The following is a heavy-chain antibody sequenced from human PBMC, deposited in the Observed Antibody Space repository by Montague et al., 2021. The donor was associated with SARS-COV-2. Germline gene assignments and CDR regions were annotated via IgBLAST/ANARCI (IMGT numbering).Heavy chain of an antibody. D-gene: IGHD2-8*01. CDR2: IRHGGST. J-gene: IGHJ6*02. CDR3: ARTSQYCTPTNCYLPNAMDV. Sequence: ETLSLTCTVSGYSITHAYYWGWIRQPPGKGLEWIGNIRHGGSTYYNPSLKSRVTISVDTSNNQFSLKLTSVTAADTAVYYCARTSQYCTPTNCYLPNAMDVWGQGTTVTVSS. CDR1: GYSITHAYY. V-gene: IGHV4-38-2*02.